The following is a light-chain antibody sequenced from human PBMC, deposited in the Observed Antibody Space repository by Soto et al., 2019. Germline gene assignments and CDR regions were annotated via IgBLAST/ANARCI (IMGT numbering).Light chain of an antibody. Sequence: QSALAHPGSVSGSPGQSITVSFSGASSDVGGYNYVSWYQQHPGKSPKLIIYEVSTRPSGVSNRFSGSKSGNTASLTISGLQAEDEADYYCSSYTSSSTYVFGTGTKVTVL. CDR2: EVS. CDR1: SSDVGGYNY. CDR3: SSYTSSSTYV. J-gene: IGLJ1*01. V-gene: IGLV2-14*01.